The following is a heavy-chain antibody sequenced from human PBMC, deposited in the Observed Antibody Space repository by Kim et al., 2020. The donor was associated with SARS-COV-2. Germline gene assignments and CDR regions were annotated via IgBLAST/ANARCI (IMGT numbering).Heavy chain of an antibody. D-gene: IGHD3-10*01. J-gene: IGHJ4*01. CDR2: VSDIDTHT. CDR3: KEHACSLWLTIFYY. V-gene: IGHV3-23*01. Sequence: GGSLRLSCAASGFTFSSNAMSWVRQAPGKGLEWISYVSDIDTHTYSDSLKGGRIASSSINNNNTLHLLINLLTADTAPVYCSKEHACSLWLTIFYY. CDR1: GFTFSSNA.